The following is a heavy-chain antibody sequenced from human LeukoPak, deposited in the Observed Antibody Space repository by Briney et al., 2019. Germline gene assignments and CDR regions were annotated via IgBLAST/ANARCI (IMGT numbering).Heavy chain of an antibody. D-gene: IGHD3-22*01. CDR2: INHSGST. CDR1: GGSFSSYY. Sequence: SETLSLTCAVYGGSFSSYYWSWIRQPPGKGLEWIGEINHSGSTNYNPSLKSRVTISVATSKNQFSLKLSSVTAADTAVYYCARGRRRDITMIYNIWGQGTMVTVSS. V-gene: IGHV4-34*01. J-gene: IGHJ3*02. CDR3: ARGRRRDITMIYNI.